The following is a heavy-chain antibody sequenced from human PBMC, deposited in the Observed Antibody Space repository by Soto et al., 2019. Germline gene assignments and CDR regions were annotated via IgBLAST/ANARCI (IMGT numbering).Heavy chain of an antibody. J-gene: IGHJ4*02. CDR3: GRDDYSNYGGTGY. CDR2: ILHSGTA. Sequence: SSTXSLTGSVAVYSISSGYFLFCIRQPPGRGLEWIGNILHSGTAFYNPSLKSRVTISVDTSKNQFSLMLTSVTAADAAVYYCGRDDYSNYGGTGYWGQRTLV. D-gene: IGHD4-4*01. CDR1: VYSISSGYF. V-gene: IGHV4-38-2*02.